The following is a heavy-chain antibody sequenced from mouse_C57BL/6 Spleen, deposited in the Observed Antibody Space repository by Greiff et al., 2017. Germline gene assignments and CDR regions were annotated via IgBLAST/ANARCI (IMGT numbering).Heavy chain of an antibody. Sequence: QVQLQQPGAELVRPGSSVKLSCKASGYTFTSYWMHWVKQRPIQGLEWIGNIDPSDSETHYNQKFKDKATLAVDKSSSTAYMQHSNLTSEDSAVYYCAREERPNHYNSFAYWCQGTLVTVSA. CDR2: IDPSDSET. J-gene: IGHJ3*01. CDR1: GYTFTSYW. CDR3: AREERPNHYNSFAY. V-gene: IGHV1-52*01. D-gene: IGHD2-4*01.